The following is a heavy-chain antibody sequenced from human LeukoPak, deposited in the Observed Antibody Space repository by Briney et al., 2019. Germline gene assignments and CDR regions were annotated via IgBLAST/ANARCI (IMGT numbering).Heavy chain of an antibody. CDR3: ARDFSYDSSGYFDY. D-gene: IGHD3-22*01. Sequence: GGSLRLSCAASGFTFSSYSMNWVRQAPGGVLEWVSYISSSSSTIYYADSVKGRFTISRDNAKNSLYLQMNSLRAEDTAVYYCARDFSYDSSGYFDYWGQGTLVTVSS. V-gene: IGHV3-48*04. J-gene: IGHJ4*02. CDR1: GFTFSSYS. CDR2: ISSSSSTI.